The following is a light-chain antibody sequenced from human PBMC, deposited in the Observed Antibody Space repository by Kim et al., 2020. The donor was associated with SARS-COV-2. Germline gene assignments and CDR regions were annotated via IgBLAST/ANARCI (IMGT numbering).Light chain of an antibody. Sequence: SSELTQDPAVSVALGQTVRITCQGDSLRSYYASWYQQKPGQAPVLVIYGKNNRPSGIPDRFSGSSSGNTASLTITGAQAEDEADYYCKSRDSSGKVVFSGGTQLTVL. V-gene: IGLV3-19*01. CDR3: KSRDSSGKVV. J-gene: IGLJ2*01. CDR2: GKN. CDR1: SLRSYY.